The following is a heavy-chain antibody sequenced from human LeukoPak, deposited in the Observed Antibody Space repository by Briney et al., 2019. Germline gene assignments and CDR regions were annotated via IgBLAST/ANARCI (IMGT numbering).Heavy chain of an antibody. CDR3: AREGYYGSGSPPSLYFNY. J-gene: IGHJ4*02. V-gene: IGHV3-30-3*01. D-gene: IGHD3-10*01. CDR2: TSSDLNVK. CDR1: GFTFRNYV. Sequence: GGSLRLSCAASGFTFRNYVIHWVRQAPGKGLEWVAVTSSDLNVKLYADSVKGRFTISRDNSRSTLYLQMNSLRPEDTAIYYCAREGYYGSGSPPSLYFNYWGQGTLVTVSS.